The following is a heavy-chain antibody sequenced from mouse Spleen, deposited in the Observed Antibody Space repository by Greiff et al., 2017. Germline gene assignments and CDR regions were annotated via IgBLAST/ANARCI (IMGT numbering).Heavy chain of an antibody. CDR3: ARDGSSGYDY. CDR2: ISNLAYSI. Sequence: EVMLVESGGGLVQPGGSRKLSCAASGFTFSDYGMAWVRQAPGKGPEWVAFISNLAYSIYYADTVTGRFTISRENAKNTLYLEMSSLRSEDTAMYYCARDGSSGYDYWGQGTTLTVSS. J-gene: IGHJ2*01. V-gene: IGHV5-15*02. CDR1: GFTFSDYG. D-gene: IGHD3-1*01.